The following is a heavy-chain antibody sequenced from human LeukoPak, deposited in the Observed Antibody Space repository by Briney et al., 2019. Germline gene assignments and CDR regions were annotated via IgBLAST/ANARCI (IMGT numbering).Heavy chain of an antibody. Sequence: GGSLRLSCAASGFTFSSYWMSWVRQAPGKGLEWVANIKQDGSEKYYVDSVKGRFTISRDNDKNSLYLQMNSLRAEDTAVYYCARGYYYDSSGYYLDYWGQGTLVTVSS. D-gene: IGHD3-22*01. CDR1: GFTFSSYW. V-gene: IGHV3-7*04. CDR2: IKQDGSEK. J-gene: IGHJ4*02. CDR3: ARGYYYDSSGYYLDY.